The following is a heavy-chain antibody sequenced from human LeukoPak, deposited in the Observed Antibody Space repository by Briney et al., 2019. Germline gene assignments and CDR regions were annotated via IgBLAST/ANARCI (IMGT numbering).Heavy chain of an antibody. CDR3: AKCRRNILRYFDY. D-gene: IGHD2/OR15-2a*01. CDR1: GFTFSSYA. Sequence: PGGSLRLSCAASGFTFSSYAMSWVRQAPGRGLEWVSIISGSGESTFYADSVKGRFTISRDNSKNTLYLQMNSLRAEDTAVYYCAKCRRNILRYFDYWGQGTLVTVSS. V-gene: IGHV3-23*01. J-gene: IGHJ4*02. CDR2: ISGSGEST.